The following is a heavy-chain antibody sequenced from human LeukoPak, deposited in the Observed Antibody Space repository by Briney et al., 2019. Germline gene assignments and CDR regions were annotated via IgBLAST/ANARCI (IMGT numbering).Heavy chain of an antibody. CDR3: ARSTYYYDSSGYPGDY. D-gene: IGHD3-22*01. CDR2: IYYSGST. Sequence: SETLSLTCTVSGGSISSYYWSWIRQPPGKGLEWIGYIYYSGSTNYNPSLKSRVTISVDTSKNQFSLKLSSVTAADTAVYYCARSTYYYDSSGYPGDYWGQGTLVTVSS. CDR1: GGSISSYY. V-gene: IGHV4-59*12. J-gene: IGHJ4*02.